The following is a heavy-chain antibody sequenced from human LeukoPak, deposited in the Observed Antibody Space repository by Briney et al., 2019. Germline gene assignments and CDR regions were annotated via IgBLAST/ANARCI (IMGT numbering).Heavy chain of an antibody. CDR3: ARGGRGRTNWFDP. CDR1: GGSISSSSYY. CDR2: IYYSGST. J-gene: IGHJ5*02. Sequence: SETLSLTCTVSGGSISSSSYYWGWIRQPPGKGLEWIGSIYYSGSTYYNPSLKSRVTISVDTSKNQFSLKLSSVTAADTAVYYCARGGRGRTNWFDPWGQGTLVTVSS. V-gene: IGHV4-39*01. D-gene: IGHD3-16*01.